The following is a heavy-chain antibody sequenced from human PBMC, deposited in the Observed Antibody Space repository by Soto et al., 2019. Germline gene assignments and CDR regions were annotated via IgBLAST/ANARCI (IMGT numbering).Heavy chain of an antibody. CDR2: IYSGGST. Sequence: EVQLVETGGGLIQPGGSLRLSCAASGFTVSSNYMSWVRQAPGKGLEWVSVIYSGGSTYYADSVKGRFTISRDNSKNTLYLQMNSLRAEDTAVYYCARDVVLKEYYYYGMDVWGQGTTVTVSS. J-gene: IGHJ6*02. D-gene: IGHD3-22*01. CDR1: GFTVSSNY. V-gene: IGHV3-53*02. CDR3: ARDVVLKEYYYYGMDV.